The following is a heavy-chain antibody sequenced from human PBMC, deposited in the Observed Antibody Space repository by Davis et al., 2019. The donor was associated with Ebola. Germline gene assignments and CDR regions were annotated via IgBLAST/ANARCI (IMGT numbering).Heavy chain of an antibody. J-gene: IGHJ4*02. Sequence: PGGSLRLSCAASGFTFSSYDMNWVRQAPGKGLEWVSYISSSGSTIYYADSVKGRFTISRDNAKNSLYLQMNSLRAEDTAVYYCARDLEVQGFYYFDYWGQGTLVTVSS. CDR2: ISSSGSTI. V-gene: IGHV3-48*03. D-gene: IGHD3-10*01. CDR1: GFTFSSYD. CDR3: ARDLEVQGFYYFDY.